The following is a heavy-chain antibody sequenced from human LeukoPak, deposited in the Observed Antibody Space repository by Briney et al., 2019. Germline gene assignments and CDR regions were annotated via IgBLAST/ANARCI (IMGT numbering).Heavy chain of an antibody. V-gene: IGHV3-23*01. Sequence: AGGSLRLSCAASGFTFSSYAMSWVRQAPGKGLEWVSAISGSGGSTYYADSVKGRFTISRDNSKNTLYLQMNSLRAGDTAVYYCAKQYSSSSGVFDYWGQGTLVTVSS. J-gene: IGHJ4*02. D-gene: IGHD6-13*01. CDR1: GFTFSSYA. CDR2: ISGSGGST. CDR3: AKQYSSSSGVFDY.